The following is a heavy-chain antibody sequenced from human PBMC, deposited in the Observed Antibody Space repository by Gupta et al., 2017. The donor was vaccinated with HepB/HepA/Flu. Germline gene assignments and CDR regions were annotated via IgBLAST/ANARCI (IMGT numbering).Heavy chain of an antibody. CDR3: AKDKGVGLRWYSSFDY. CDR1: GFTFDVYA. D-gene: IGHD6-19*01. J-gene: IGHJ4*02. Sequence: EVQLVESGGGLVQPGRSLRLSCAASGFTFDVYAMHWVRQAPGKGLVWVSGISWNSGSIGYADSVKGRFTISRDNAKNSLYLQMNSLRAEDTALYYCAKDKGVGLRWYSSFDYWGQGTLVTVSS. CDR2: ISWNSGSI. V-gene: IGHV3-9*01.